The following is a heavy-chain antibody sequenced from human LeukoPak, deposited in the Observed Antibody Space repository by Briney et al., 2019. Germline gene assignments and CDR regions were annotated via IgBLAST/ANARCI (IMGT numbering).Heavy chain of an antibody. CDR2: IYYSGST. Sequence: SETLSLTCTVSGGSISSGDYYWSWIRQPPGKGLEWIGYIYYSGSTYYNPSLKSRVTISVDTSKNQFSLKLSSVTAADTAVYYCASADSSPWRSPYYFDYWGQGTLVTASS. CDR1: GGSISSGDYY. J-gene: IGHJ4*02. D-gene: IGHD3-22*01. V-gene: IGHV4-30-4*08. CDR3: ASADSSPWRSPYYFDY.